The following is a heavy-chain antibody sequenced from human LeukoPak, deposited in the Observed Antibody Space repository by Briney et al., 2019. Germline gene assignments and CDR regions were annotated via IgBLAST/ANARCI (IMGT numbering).Heavy chain of an antibody. CDR3: ARGGLTIAEATTIWYREP. J-gene: IGHJ4*02. CDR1: GFTFNTYG. D-gene: IGHD1-26*01. Sequence: GGSLRLSCAATGFTFNTYGMHGIRQAQGKGLEWVALIWYDGSNENYADSVKGRFTISRDSSRDTLYLEMNSLIGEDTAVYYCARGGLTIAEATTIWYREPWGQGTLVTVSS. V-gene: IGHV3-33*01. CDR2: IWYDGSNE.